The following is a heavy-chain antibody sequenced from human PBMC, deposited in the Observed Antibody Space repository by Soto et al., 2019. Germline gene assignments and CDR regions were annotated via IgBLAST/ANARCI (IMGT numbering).Heavy chain of an antibody. D-gene: IGHD3-22*01. Sequence: QVQLVQSGAEVKKPGSSVKVSCKASGGTLSNYAISWVRQAPGQGLEWMGVIIPIFASANYAQRFQGRLMITADESTSTAYMELSSLRSEDTAFYYCAKDHVVGHSYYGMDVWGQGTTVTVSS. CDR3: AKDHVVGHSYYGMDV. J-gene: IGHJ6*02. V-gene: IGHV1-69*01. CDR2: IIPIFASA. CDR1: GGTLSNYA.